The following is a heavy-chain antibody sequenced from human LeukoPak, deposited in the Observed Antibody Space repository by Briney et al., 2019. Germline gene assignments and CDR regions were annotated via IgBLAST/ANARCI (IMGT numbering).Heavy chain of an antibody. J-gene: IGHJ4*02. V-gene: IGHV1-2*02. CDR2: IKPNSGGT. Sequence: ASVKVSCKASGYTFTGYYMHWVRQAPGQGLEWMGWIKPNSGGTNYAQKFQGRVTMTRDTSISTAYMELSRLRSDDTAVYYCARDKYYYGSGIRYYFDYWGQGTLVTVSS. CDR3: ARDKYYYGSGIRYYFDY. D-gene: IGHD3-10*01. CDR1: GYTFTGYY.